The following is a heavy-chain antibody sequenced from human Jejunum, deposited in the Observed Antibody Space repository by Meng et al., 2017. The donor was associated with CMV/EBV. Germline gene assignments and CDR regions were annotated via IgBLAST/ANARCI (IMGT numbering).Heavy chain of an antibody. D-gene: IGHD3-22*01. J-gene: IGHJ4*02. CDR2: INHSRGT. CDR1: GGSFSGYY. V-gene: IGHV4-34*01. CDR3: ARGNYDSSGYYLDY. Sequence: QVHVQQWGAGLLKPSETLSLTCAVYGGSFSGYYWSWIRQPPGKGLEWIGEINHSRGTKYNPSLKSRVTISADTSKNQFSLKLTSVTAADTAVYYCARGNYDSSGYYLDYWGQGTLVTVSS.